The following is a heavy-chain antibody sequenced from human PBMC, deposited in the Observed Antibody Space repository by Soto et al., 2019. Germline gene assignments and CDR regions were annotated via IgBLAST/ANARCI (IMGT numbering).Heavy chain of an antibody. CDR3: ARASRYYWNYMMY. CDR2: VSAYNGNT. D-gene: IGHD1-7*01. CDR1: GYTFSNDA. Sequence: QVQLVQSGAEVKKPGASVKVSCKASGYTFSNDAITWVRQAPGQGLEWLGWVSAYNGNTNYAQKFTGRVTMTTDTSTSTAYMEIRSLRYDDTAVYFCARASRYYWNYMMYWGQRTLVTVSS. J-gene: IGHJ4*02. V-gene: IGHV1-18*01.